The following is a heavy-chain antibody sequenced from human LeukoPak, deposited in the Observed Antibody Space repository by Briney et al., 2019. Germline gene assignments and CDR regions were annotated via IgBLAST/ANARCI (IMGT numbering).Heavy chain of an antibody. CDR2: LYTSGST. V-gene: IGHV4-4*07. CDR1: AGSISSYY. Sequence: SETLSLTSTATAGSISSYYWSRIRQPAGQGLKWIGRLYTSGSTNYNPSLKSRVTMSVDTSKNQFSLKLSSVPAADTAVYYCARAGYSNYFHHWPQETLHTVSS. J-gene: IGHJ4*02. D-gene: IGHD4-11*01. CDR3: ARAGYSNYFHH.